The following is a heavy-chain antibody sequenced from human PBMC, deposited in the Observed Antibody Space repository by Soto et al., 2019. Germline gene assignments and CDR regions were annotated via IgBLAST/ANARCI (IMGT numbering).Heavy chain of an antibody. Sequence: SETLSLTCTVSGGSISSYYWSWIRQPPGKGLEWIGYIYYSGSTNYNPSLKSRVTISVDTSKNQFSLKLSSVTAADPAVYYCGRRWGRSFGCWGRGTMVTVSS. CDR3: GRRWGRSFGC. J-gene: IGHJ4*02. D-gene: IGHD7-27*01. V-gene: IGHV4-59*08. CDR1: GGSISSYY. CDR2: IYYSGST.